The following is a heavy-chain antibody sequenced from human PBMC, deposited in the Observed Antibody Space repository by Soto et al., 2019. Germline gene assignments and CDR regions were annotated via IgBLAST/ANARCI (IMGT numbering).Heavy chain of an antibody. CDR3: ATPITYYDILTGSRRGPFDY. V-gene: IGHV3-30*03. Sequence: GGSLRLSCAASGFTFSSYGMHWVRQAPGKGLEWVAVISYDGSNKYYADSVKGRFTISRDNSKNTLYLQMNSLRAEDTAVYYCATPITYYDILTGSRRGPFDYWGQGTLVTVSS. D-gene: IGHD3-9*01. CDR1: GFTFSSYG. J-gene: IGHJ4*02. CDR2: ISYDGSNK.